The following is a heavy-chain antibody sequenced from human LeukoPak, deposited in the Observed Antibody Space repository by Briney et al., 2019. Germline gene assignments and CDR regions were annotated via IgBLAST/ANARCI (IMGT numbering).Heavy chain of an antibody. CDR2: ISTSGST. D-gene: IGHD1-26*01. V-gene: IGHV4-4*07. CDR3: AGEEWELLKAGWFDP. CDR1: GGSISSYY. Sequence: SETLSLTCTVSGGSISSYYWSWIRQPAGKGLEWIGRISTSGSTNYNPSLKSRVTISVDKSKNQFSLKLSSVTAADTAVYYCAGEEWELLKAGWFDPWGQGTLVTVSS. J-gene: IGHJ5*02.